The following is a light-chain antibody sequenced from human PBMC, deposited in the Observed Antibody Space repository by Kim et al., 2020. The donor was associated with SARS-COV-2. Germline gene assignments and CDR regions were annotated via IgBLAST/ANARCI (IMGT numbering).Light chain of an antibody. J-gene: IGLJ2*01. CDR2: QDS. CDR1: KLGDKY. CDR3: QAWDSSHVV. Sequence: GSPGQTASLTCSGDKLGDKYACWYQQKPGQSPVLVIYQDSKRPSGIPERFSGSNSGNTATLTISGTQAMDEADYYCQAWDSSHVVFGGGTQLTVL. V-gene: IGLV3-1*01.